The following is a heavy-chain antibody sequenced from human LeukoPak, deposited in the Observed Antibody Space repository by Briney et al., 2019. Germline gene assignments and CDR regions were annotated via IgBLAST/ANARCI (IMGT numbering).Heavy chain of an antibody. J-gene: IGHJ4*02. D-gene: IGHD2-15*01. CDR1: GFPFGDYH. CDR3: TRDGRGSNFDY. Sequence: GESLRLSCTVSGFPFGDYHMTWFRQAPGKGLEWVGGIRSKAYGETTQYVASVKGRFSISRDDSKSIAYLQMNSLRTEDTAVYYCTRDGRGSNFDYWGQGTLVTVSS. V-gene: IGHV3-49*03. CDR2: IRSKAYGETT.